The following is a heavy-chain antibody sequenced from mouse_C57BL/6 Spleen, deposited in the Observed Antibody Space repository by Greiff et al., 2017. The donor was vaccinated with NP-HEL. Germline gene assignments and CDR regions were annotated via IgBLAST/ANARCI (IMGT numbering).Heavy chain of an antibody. CDR3: ARLYGSSQSFYWYFDV. V-gene: IGHV5-9*01. D-gene: IGHD1-1*01. Sequence: EVKLVESGGGLVKPGGSLKLSCAASGFTFSSYTMSWVRQTPEKRLEWVATISGGGGNTYYPDSVKGRFTISRDNAKNSLYLQMSSLRSEDTALYYCARLYGSSQSFYWYFDVWGTGTTVTVSS. CDR2: ISGGGGNT. J-gene: IGHJ1*03. CDR1: GFTFSSYT.